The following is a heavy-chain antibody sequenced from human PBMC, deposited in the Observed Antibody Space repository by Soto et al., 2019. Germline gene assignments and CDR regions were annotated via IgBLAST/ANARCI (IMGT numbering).Heavy chain of an antibody. V-gene: IGHV1-3*01. D-gene: IGHD3-10*01. CDR2: INAGNGNT. Sequence: QVQLVQSGAEVKKPGASVKVSCKASGYTFTNYAIDWVRQAPGQRLEWMGWINAGNGNTKYSQKFLGRVTITRDTSASTAYMEXSSLRSEDTAVYYCARDMGFGLSDYWGQGILVTVSS. J-gene: IGHJ4*02. CDR3: ARDMGFGLSDY. CDR1: GYTFTNYA.